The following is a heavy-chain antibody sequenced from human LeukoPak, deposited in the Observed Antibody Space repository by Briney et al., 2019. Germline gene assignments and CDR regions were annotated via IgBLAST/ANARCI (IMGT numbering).Heavy chain of an antibody. J-gene: IGHJ4*02. CDR1: GFTFSSYA. CDR3: ARGPSGYHNT. CDR2: ISGSGART. Sequence: GGSLRLSCAASGFTFSSYAMSWVRQAPGKGLEWVSAISGSGARTYYADSVKGRFTISRDNSKNTLYLQMNSLGAEDTAVYYCARGPSGYHNTGGQGTLVTVSS. V-gene: IGHV3-23*01. D-gene: IGHD5-12*01.